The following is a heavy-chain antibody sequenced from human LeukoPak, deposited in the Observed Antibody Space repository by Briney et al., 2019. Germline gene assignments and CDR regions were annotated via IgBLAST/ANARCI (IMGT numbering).Heavy chain of an antibody. V-gene: IGHV4-34*01. J-gene: IGHJ2*01. CDR2: IHHSGST. CDR3: ARFLAYCGGDCSNWYFDL. Sequence: SESLSLTCTVYGESFSGYYWSWIRQPPGKGLEWIGEIHHSGSTNYNPSLKSRVSMSVDTSKKQFSLKLSSVTAADTAVYYCARFLAYCGGDCSNWYFDLWGRGTLVTVSS. D-gene: IGHD2-21*02. CDR1: GESFSGYY.